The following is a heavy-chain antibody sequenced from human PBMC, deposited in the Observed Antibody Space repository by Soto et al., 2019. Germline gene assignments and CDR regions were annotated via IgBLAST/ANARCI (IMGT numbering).Heavy chain of an antibody. J-gene: IGHJ4*02. D-gene: IGHD4-17*01. V-gene: IGHV3-23*01. Sequence: GGSLRLSCAASGYTFSSYVMTWVRQAPGKGLEWVSSISGVGTSKFYADSVKGRFTISRDNYKNTLYLQMDSLRAEETAVYYCTKHLVTTIKTLGHWGQGNLVTVSS. CDR3: TKHLVTTIKTLGH. CDR2: ISGVGTSK. CDR1: GYTFSSYV.